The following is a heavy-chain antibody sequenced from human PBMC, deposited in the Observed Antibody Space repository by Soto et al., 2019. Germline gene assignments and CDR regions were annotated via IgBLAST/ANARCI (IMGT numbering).Heavy chain of an antibody. CDR1: GGSISSYY. D-gene: IGHD6-13*01. CDR3: ARRYSSSFDY. V-gene: IGHV4-59*08. Sequence: QVQLQESGPGLVKPSETLSLTCTVSGGSISSYYWSWIRQPPGKGLECIGYIYYSGSTTYNPSLKSRVTISVDTSKNQFSLKLSSVTAADTAVYDCARRYSSSFDYWGQGTLVTVSS. CDR2: IYYSGST. J-gene: IGHJ4*02.